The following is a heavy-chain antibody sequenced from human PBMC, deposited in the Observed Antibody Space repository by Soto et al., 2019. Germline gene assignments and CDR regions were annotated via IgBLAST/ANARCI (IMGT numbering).Heavy chain of an antibody. CDR2: ISYDGSNK. J-gene: IGHJ4*02. V-gene: IGHV3-30-3*01. D-gene: IGHD3-3*01. Sequence: QPGGSLRLSCAASGFTFSSYAMHWVRQAPGKGLEWVAVISYDGSNKYYADSVKGRFTISRDNSKNTLYLQMNSLRAEDTAVYYCARGNYDFWSGYYRWGQGTLVTVSS. CDR3: ARGNYDFWSGYYR. CDR1: GFTFSSYA.